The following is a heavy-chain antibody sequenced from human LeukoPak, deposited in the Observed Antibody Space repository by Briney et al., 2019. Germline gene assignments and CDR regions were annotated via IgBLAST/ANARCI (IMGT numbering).Heavy chain of an antibody. CDR1: GGTFSSYA. CDR3: ARDGPPKVRGVKTDY. Sequence: SVKVSCKASGGTFSSYAISWVRQAPGQGLEWMGRIIPILGIANYAQKFQGRVTITADKSTSTAYMELSSLRSGDTAVYYCARDGPPKVRGVKTDYWGQGTLVTVSS. CDR2: IIPILGIA. D-gene: IGHD3-10*01. V-gene: IGHV1-69*04. J-gene: IGHJ4*02.